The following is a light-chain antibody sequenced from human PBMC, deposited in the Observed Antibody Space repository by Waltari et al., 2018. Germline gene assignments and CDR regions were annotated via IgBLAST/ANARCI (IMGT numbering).Light chain of an antibody. J-gene: IGLJ3*02. CDR2: YDD. V-gene: IGLV1-36*01. Sequence: QSVLTQPPSVSEAHRQRVAISCSGSRSNSGNNAVNWYLQVPGKAPRLLIYYDDLLPSGVSGRFSGSRSGPSASLAISGLQSEDEGDYYCATWDNTLSGWVFGGGTRLTVL. CDR1: RSNSGNNA. CDR3: ATWDNTLSGWV.